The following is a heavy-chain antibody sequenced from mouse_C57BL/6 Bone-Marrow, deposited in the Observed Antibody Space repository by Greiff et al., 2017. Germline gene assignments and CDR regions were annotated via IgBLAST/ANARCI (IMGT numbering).Heavy chain of an antibody. CDR2: IDPENGDT. D-gene: IGHD2-3*01. J-gene: IGHJ3*01. CDR3: TTYGYFGPLFAY. Sequence: VQLQQSGAELVRPGASVKLSCTASGFNIKDDYMHWVKQRPEQGLEWIGWIDPENGDTEYASKFQGKATITADPSSNTAYLQLSSLTSEDTAVYYCTTYGYFGPLFAYWGQGTLVTVSA. CDR1: GFNIKDDY. V-gene: IGHV14-4*01.